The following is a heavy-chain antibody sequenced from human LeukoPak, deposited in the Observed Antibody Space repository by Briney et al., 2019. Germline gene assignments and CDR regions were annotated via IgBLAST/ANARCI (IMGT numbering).Heavy chain of an antibody. V-gene: IGHV1-46*01. J-gene: IGHJ6*02. CDR2: INPSGGST. D-gene: IGHD3-22*01. CDR3: AREYYYDSSGSQPLGYYYGMDV. CDR1: GYTFTSYY. Sequence: GASVKVSCKASGYTFTSYYMHWVRQAPGQGLEWMGIINPSGGSTSYAQKFQGRVTMARDTSTSTVYMELSSLRSEDTAVYYCAREYYYDSSGSQPLGYYYGMDVWGQGTTVTVSS.